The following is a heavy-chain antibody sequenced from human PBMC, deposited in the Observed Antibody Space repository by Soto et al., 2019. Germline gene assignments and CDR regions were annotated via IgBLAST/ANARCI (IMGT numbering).Heavy chain of an antibody. CDR3: ATSEARDGYSFDY. CDR2: IIPMFGTP. V-gene: IGHV1-69*13. J-gene: IGHJ4*02. CDR1: GVTFNRQD. D-gene: IGHD5-12*01. Sequence: RASVKVSYKASGVTFNRQDMRWVRQAPGQGLEWMGGIIPMFGTPHYAEKFQDRVTITADESTGTAYLELSSLTSEDTAVYYCATSEARDGYSFDYWGPGTLVTVSS.